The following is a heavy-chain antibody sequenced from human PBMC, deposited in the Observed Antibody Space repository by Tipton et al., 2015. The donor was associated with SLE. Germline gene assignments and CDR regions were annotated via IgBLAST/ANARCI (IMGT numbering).Heavy chain of an antibody. D-gene: IGHD4-11*01. CDR2: IYTNENT. CDR3: AREFLNPVTTVHYYFDL. V-gene: IGHV4-4*07. CDR1: GGSLRSYY. Sequence: TLSLTCTVSGGSLRSYYWTWIRQPAGKGLEWIGRIYTNENTNYNPSLKSRVTMSVDTSKNHFSLKLISVTAADTAVYYCAREFLNPVTTVHYYFDLWGRGTLVTVSS. J-gene: IGHJ2*01.